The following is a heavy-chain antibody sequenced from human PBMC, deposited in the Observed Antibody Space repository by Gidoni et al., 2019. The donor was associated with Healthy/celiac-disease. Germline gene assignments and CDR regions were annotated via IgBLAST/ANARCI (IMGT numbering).Heavy chain of an antibody. CDR1: GFSLRPSGMC. J-gene: IGHJ5*02. CDR2: IDWDDDK. D-gene: IGHD2-15*01. V-gene: IGHV2-70*01. CDR3: ARILYCSGGSGGIAVT. Sequence: QVTLRESGPALVKPPQTLTLTCTFSGFSLRPSGMCVSWLRQPPGKAMEWLALIDWDDDKYYSTSLKTRLTISKDTSKNQVVLTMTNMEPVDTATYYCARILYCSGGSGGIAVTWGQGTLVTVSS.